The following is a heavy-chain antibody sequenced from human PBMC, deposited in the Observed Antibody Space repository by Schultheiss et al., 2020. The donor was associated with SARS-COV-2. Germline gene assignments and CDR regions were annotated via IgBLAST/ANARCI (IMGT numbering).Heavy chain of an antibody. CDR3: VRDERGGGGC. CDR1: GYTFTGYY. Sequence: ASVKVSCKASGYTFTGYYMHWVRQAPGQGLEWMGWINPNSGGTNYAQKLQGRVTMTTDTSTSTAYMELSSLRCEDTAVYYCVRDERGGGGCWGQGTLVTVSS. V-gene: IGHV1-2*02. J-gene: IGHJ4*02. CDR2: INPNSGGT. D-gene: IGHD6-19*01.